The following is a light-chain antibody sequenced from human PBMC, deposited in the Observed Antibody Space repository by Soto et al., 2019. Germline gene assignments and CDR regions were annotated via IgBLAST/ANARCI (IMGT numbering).Light chain of an antibody. Sequence: QSALTQPASVSGSPVRSSTISCTGASSDVGSYNLVSWYQQHPGKAPKLMIYEVSKRPSGVSNRFSGSKSGNTASLTISGLQAEDEADYYCCSYAGSSTPYVFGTGTKVTVL. J-gene: IGLJ1*01. CDR1: SSDVGSYNL. CDR2: EVS. V-gene: IGLV2-23*02. CDR3: CSYAGSSTPYV.